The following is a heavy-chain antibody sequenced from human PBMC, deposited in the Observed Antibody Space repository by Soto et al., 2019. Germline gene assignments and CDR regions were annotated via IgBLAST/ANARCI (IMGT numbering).Heavy chain of an antibody. Sequence: PGGSLRLSCAASGFTFSSYSMNWVRQAPGKGLEWVSSISSSSSYIHYADSVKGRFTISRDNAKNSLYLQMNSLRAEDTAVYYCARGPSWYFDYWGQGTLVTVSS. CDR2: ISSSSSYI. CDR3: ARGPSWYFDY. V-gene: IGHV3-21*01. J-gene: IGHJ4*02. CDR1: GFTFSSYS.